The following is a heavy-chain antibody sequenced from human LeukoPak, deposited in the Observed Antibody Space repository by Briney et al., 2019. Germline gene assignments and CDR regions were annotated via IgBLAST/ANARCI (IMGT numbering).Heavy chain of an antibody. D-gene: IGHD5-24*01. J-gene: IGHJ4*02. CDR3: AREMATSYELDY. CDR2: INPNTGGS. Sequence: ASVKVSCKASGYTFTGYYVHWVRQAPGQGLGWMGRINPNTGGSNYAQKFQGRVTMTRDTSISTVYMELSRLTSDDTAVYYCAREMATSYELDYWGQGILVTVSS. CDR1: GYTFTGYY. V-gene: IGHV1-2*06.